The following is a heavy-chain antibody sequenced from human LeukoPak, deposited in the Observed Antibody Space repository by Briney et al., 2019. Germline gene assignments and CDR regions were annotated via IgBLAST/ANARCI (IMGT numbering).Heavy chain of an antibody. V-gene: IGHV3-30*01. CDR2: ISYDGSNK. CDR3: ARDYFDY. J-gene: IGHJ4*02. CDR1: GFTFSSHA. Sequence: GGSLRLSCAASGFTFSSHAMHWVRQAPGKGLEWVAVISYDGSNKYYADSVKGRFTISRNNSKNTLYLQMNSLRAEDTAVYYCARDYFDYWGQGTLVTVSS.